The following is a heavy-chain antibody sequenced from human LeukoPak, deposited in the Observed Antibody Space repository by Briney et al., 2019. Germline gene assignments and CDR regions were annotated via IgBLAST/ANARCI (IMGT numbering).Heavy chain of an antibody. V-gene: IGHV4-39*07. CDR3: ARTGRGRGYYYYYYMDV. CDR1: GGSISSSSYY. D-gene: IGHD2-15*01. CDR2: IYYSGST. J-gene: IGHJ6*03. Sequence: SETLSLTCTVSGGSISSSSYYWGWIRQPPGKGLEWIGSIYYSGSTYYNPSLKSRVTISVDTSKNQFSLKLSSVTAADTAVYYCARTGRGRGYYYYYYMDVWGKGTTVTVSS.